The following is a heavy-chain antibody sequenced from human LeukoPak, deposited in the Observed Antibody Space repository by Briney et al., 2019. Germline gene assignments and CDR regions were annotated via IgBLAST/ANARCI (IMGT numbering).Heavy chain of an antibody. CDR3: ARDVGELELRWFDP. D-gene: IGHD1-7*01. CDR2: IYYSGTT. J-gene: IGHJ5*02. Sequence: SETLSLTCIVSGVSISGYYWSWIRQPPGKGLEWIGYIYYSGTTNYNSSLKSRVTISVDTSRNQFSLNLRSVTAADTAVYYCARDVGELELRWFDPWGQGTLVTVSS. V-gene: IGHV4-59*01. CDR1: GVSISGYY.